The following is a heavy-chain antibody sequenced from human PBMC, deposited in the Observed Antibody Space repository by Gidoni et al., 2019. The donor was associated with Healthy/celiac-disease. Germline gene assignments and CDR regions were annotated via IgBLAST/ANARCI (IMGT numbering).Heavy chain of an antibody. CDR1: GGSFSGYY. V-gene: IGHV4-34*01. D-gene: IGHD6-19*01. J-gene: IGHJ6*02. CDR3: ARAGSGWYAYYYYGMDV. Sequence: QVQLQQRGAGLLKPSETLSLTCAVSGGSFSGYYWSGSRQPPGKGLEWIGEINHSGSTNYNPSLKSRVTISVDTSKNQFSLKLSSVTAADTAVYYCARAGSGWYAYYYYGMDVWGQGTTVTVSS. CDR2: INHSGST.